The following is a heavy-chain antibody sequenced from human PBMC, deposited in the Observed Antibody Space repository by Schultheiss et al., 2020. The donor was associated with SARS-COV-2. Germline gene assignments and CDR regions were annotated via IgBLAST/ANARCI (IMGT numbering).Heavy chain of an antibody. D-gene: IGHD4-17*01. Sequence: LETLSLTCTVSGGSINNYYWSWIRQPPGKGLEWIGYIYYSGSTNYNPSLKSRVTISVDTSKNQFSLKLSSVTAADTAVYYCARADYDYYYYGMDVWGQGTTVTVSS. J-gene: IGHJ6*02. V-gene: IGHV4-59*01. CDR2: IYYSGST. CDR1: GGSINNYY. CDR3: ARADYDYYYYGMDV.